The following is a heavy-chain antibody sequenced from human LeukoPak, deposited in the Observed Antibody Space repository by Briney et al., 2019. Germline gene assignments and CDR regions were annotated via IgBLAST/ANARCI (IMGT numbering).Heavy chain of an antibody. CDR3: VRSTGYYFDY. CDR2: IWSDGSDK. V-gene: IGHV3-30*02. D-gene: IGHD3-22*01. CDR1: GFSFSSYG. Sequence: GGSLRLSCAASGFSFSSYGMHWVRLAPGKGLEWVAFIWSDGSDKYYADSVKGRFTISRDNSKNTVYLQMNSLRPEDTAVYHCVRSTGYYFDYWGQGTLVTVSS. J-gene: IGHJ4*02.